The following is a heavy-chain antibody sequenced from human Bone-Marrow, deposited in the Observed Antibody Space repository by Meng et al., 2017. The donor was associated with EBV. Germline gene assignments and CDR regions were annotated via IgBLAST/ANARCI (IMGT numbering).Heavy chain of an antibody. V-gene: IGHV4-34*01. J-gene: IGHJ4*02. Sequence: QVQLQQWGAGLLKPSEXLSLTCAVYGGSFSGYYWSWIRQPPGKGLEWIGEINHSGSTDYNPSLKSRVTISVDNSKNHFSLRLSSVTAADTAVYYCARDSLETGTLNFDYWGQGTLVTVSS. CDR1: GGSFSGYY. CDR2: INHSGST. D-gene: IGHD1-1*01. CDR3: ARDSLETGTLNFDY.